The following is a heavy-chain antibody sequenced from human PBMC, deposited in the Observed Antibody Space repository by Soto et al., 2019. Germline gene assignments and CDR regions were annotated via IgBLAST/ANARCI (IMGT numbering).Heavy chain of an antibody. J-gene: IGHJ3*02. CDR2: ISSGSSTK. CDR1: GFTFRSYS. D-gene: IGHD2-2*01. CDR3: ARESYCSSTSCHSDPFDI. Sequence: EVQLVESGGGLVQPGGSLRISCAASGFTFRSYSMNWVRQAPGKGLEWVSYISSGSSTKYYADSVKGRFTISRDNAKDSVYLQMNSLRADDTAVYYCARESYCSSTSCHSDPFDIWGQGTMVTVSS. V-gene: IGHV3-48*01.